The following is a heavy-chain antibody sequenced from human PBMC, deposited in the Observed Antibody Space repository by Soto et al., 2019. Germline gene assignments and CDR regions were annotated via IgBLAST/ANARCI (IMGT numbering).Heavy chain of an antibody. CDR3: ARVRTYYYGSGSSPTLDY. J-gene: IGHJ4*02. CDR1: GGSVSSGSYY. CDR2: VNHSGST. V-gene: IGHV4-39*07. D-gene: IGHD3-10*01. Sequence: PSETLSLTCTVSGGSVSSGSYYWSWIRQPPGKGLEWIGEVNHSGSTNYNPSLKSRVTISVDTSKNQFSLKLSSVTAADTAVYYCARVRTYYYGSGSSPTLDYWGPGTLVTVSS.